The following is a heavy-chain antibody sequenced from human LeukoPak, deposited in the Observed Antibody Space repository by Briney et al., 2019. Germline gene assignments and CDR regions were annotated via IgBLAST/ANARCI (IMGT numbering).Heavy chain of an antibody. CDR1: GFTFNTYS. J-gene: IGHJ4*02. Sequence: AGGSLRLSCVASGFTFNTYSMNWVRQAPGKGLEWVSYIDIGSTSIYYADSVKGRFTIPRDNAKSSLYLQMNSLRAEDTAVYYCARDLAARGYFDYWGQGTLVTVSS. D-gene: IGHD6-13*01. V-gene: IGHV3-48*01. CDR2: IDIGSTSI. CDR3: ARDLAARGYFDY.